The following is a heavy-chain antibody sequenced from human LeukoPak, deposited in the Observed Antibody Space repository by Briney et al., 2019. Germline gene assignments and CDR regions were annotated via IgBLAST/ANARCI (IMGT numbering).Heavy chain of an antibody. D-gene: IGHD4-11*01. CDR2: MNPNSGNT. V-gene: IGHV1-8*03. CDR1: GYTFTSYD. J-gene: IGHJ6*03. CDR3: ARVYSNYASYYYYMDV. Sequence: ASVKVSCKASGYTFTSYDINWVRQATGQGLEWMGWMNPNSGNTGYAQKFQGRVTITRNTSISTAYMELSSLRSEDTAVYYCARVYSNYASYYYYMDVWGKGTTVTVSS.